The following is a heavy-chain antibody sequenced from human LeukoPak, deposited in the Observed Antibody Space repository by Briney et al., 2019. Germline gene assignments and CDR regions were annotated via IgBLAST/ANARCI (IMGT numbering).Heavy chain of an antibody. CDR3: AAMSGYDFDY. CDR2: ICGSGGST. CDR1: GFTFSSYA. V-gene: IGHV3-23*01. D-gene: IGHD5-12*01. Sequence: PGGSLRLSCAASGFTFSSYAMSWVRQAPGKGLEWVSAICGSGGSTYYADSVKGRFTISRDNSKNTLYLQMNSLRAEDTAVYYCAAMSGYDFDYWGQGTLVTVSS. J-gene: IGHJ4*02.